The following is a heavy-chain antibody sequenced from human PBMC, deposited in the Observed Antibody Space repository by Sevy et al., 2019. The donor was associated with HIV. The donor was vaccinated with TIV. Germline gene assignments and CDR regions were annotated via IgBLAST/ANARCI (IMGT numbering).Heavy chain of an antibody. CDR3: ARSWEQQLHDAFDI. Sequence: ASVKVSCKASGGTFSSYGISWVRQAPGQGLEWMGGIIPILGTVNYAQKFQGRVTITADESTKTAYMELSSLRSEDTAVYYCARSWEQQLHDAFDIWGQGTMVTVSS. J-gene: IGHJ3*02. V-gene: IGHV1-69*13. D-gene: IGHD6-13*01. CDR1: GGTFSSYG. CDR2: IIPILGTV.